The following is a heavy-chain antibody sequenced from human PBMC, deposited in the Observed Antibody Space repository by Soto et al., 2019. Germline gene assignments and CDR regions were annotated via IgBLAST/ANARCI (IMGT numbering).Heavy chain of an antibody. J-gene: IGHJ4*02. Sequence: GASVKVSCKASGYIFNNYVLHWVRQAPGQRLEWVGWINAGNGNTKYSHKFQGRVTITRDASATTVYMVLYSLRSEDTAMYYCANVPAPTVLTHYFDYWGQGILVTVSS. V-gene: IGHV1-3*01. CDR2: INAGNGNT. D-gene: IGHD4-4*01. CDR1: GYIFNNYV. CDR3: ANVPAPTVLTHYFDY.